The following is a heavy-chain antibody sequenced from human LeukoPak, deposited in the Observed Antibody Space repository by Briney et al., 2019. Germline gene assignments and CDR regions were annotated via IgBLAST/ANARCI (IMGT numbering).Heavy chain of an antibody. CDR2: IWPDGSDK. V-gene: IGHV3-7*01. CDR1: GFSFNGFA. Sequence: PGGSLRLSCAASGFSFNGFAMTWVRQAPGKGLEWVANIWPDGSDKYHVDSVRGRFTISRDNALYSLNLQMNSLRAEDSGVYYCGRWGVNAGLDRWGQGTLVIVSS. D-gene: IGHD3-10*01. J-gene: IGHJ5*02. CDR3: GRWGVNAGLDR.